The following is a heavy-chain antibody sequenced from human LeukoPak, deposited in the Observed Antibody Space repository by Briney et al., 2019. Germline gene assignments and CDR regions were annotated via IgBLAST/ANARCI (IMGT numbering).Heavy chain of an antibody. V-gene: IGHV4-4*02. CDR3: ATLNTDGWYFDN. J-gene: IGHJ4*02. CDR1: GGSVSSTNS. Sequence: SETLSLTCAVSGGSVSSTNSWSWVRQSPGKGLEWIGEIYHSGSANYNPSLRSRVTMSLDKSKNQFSLKLSSVTAADAAVYYCATLNTDGWYFDNWGQGTLVTVSS. D-gene: IGHD5-24*01. CDR2: IYHSGSA.